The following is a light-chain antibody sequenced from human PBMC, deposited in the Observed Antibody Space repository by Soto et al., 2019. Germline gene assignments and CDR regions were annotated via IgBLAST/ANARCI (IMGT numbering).Light chain of an antibody. Sequence: IQMTQSPSSVSASVGDRVTITCRASQDIRSWLAWYQQKPGKGPKLLIYGASSLQSGVPSRFSGSGSGTDFILTISSLQPEDFAIYYCQQANSFPLTFGGGTKVEIK. CDR1: QDIRSW. CDR2: GAS. CDR3: QQANSFPLT. V-gene: IGKV1D-12*01. J-gene: IGKJ4*01.